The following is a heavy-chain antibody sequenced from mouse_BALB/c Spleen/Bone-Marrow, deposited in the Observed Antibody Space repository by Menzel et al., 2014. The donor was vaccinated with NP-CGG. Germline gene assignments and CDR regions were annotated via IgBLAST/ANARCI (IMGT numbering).Heavy chain of an antibody. CDR2: ISSDGINT. J-gene: IGHJ4*01. CDR3: ARQRCYAFALDY. CDR1: GFAFSGYD. Sequence: DVMLVESVGGLAKPGGSLKLSCAASGFAFSGYDMSWVRQTPEKRLVWVAYISSDGINTYYPDTVKGRFTISRDNAKNTLYLQMNSLESEDRAMYFCARQRCYAFALDYWGQGTSVTVSS. V-gene: IGHV5-12-1*01. D-gene: IGHD2-12*01.